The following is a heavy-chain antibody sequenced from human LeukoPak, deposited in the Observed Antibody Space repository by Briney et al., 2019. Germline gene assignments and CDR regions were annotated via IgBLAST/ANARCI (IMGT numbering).Heavy chain of an antibody. CDR3: ARVYGSGWTSYNWFDP. D-gene: IGHD6-19*01. V-gene: IGHV3-7*01. Sequence: GGSLRLSCAASGFTFSSYWMSWVRQAPGKGLEWVANIKQDGSEKYYVDSVKGRFTISRDNAKNSLYLQMNSLRAEDTAVYYCARVYGSGWTSYNWFDPWGQGTLVTVSS. CDR2: IKQDGSEK. CDR1: GFTFSSYW. J-gene: IGHJ5*02.